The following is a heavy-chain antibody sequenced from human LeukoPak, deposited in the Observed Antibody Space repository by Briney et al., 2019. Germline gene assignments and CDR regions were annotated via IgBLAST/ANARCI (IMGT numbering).Heavy chain of an antibody. CDR3: ARLPPTDYDILTGYYFKYWFDP. Sequence: SETLSLTCTVSGGSISSSSYYWGWVRQPPGKGLEWIGSIYYSGSTYYNPSLKSRVTISVDTSKNQFSLKLSSVTAADTAVYYCARLPPTDYDILTGYYFKYWFDPWGQGTLVTVSS. CDR2: IYYSGST. CDR1: GGSISSSSYY. J-gene: IGHJ5*02. V-gene: IGHV4-39*01. D-gene: IGHD3-9*01.